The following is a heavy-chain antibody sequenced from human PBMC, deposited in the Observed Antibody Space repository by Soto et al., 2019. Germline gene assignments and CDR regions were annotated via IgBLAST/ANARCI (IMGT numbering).Heavy chain of an antibody. D-gene: IGHD3-10*01. J-gene: IGHJ6*02. CDR3: ARAITMVTYYYYGMDV. V-gene: IGHV1-69*06. Sequence: QVQRVQSGAEGKKPGSSVKVSCKASGGTFSSYAISWVRQAPGQGLEWMGGIIPIFGTANYAQKFQGRVTITADKSTSTAYMELSSLRSEDTAVYYCARAITMVTYYYYGMDVWGQGTTVTVSS. CDR1: GGTFSSYA. CDR2: IIPIFGTA.